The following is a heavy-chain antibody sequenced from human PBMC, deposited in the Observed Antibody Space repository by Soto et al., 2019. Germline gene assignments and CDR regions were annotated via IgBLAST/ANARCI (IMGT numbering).Heavy chain of an antibody. D-gene: IGHD6-13*01. J-gene: IGHJ6*02. V-gene: IGHV4-34*01. CDR1: GGSFSGYY. Sequence: PSETLSLTCAVYGGSFSGYYWSWIRQPPGKGLEWIGEINHSGSTNYNPSPKSRVTISVDTSKNQFSLKLSSVTAADTAVYYCARGWKYSSSWQGYYYYGLDVWGQGTTVTVSS. CDR2: INHSGST. CDR3: ARGWKYSSSWQGYYYYGLDV.